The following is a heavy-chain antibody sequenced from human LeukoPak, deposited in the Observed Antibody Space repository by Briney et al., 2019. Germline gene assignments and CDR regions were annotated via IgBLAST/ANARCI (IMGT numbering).Heavy chain of an antibody. CDR2: ISSSSSYI. CDR3: ARDLYDSSGYSSPIDH. D-gene: IGHD3-22*01. V-gene: IGHV3-21*01. J-gene: IGHJ4*02. CDR1: GXTFSSYG. Sequence: GGSLRLSCAASGXTFSSYGMHWVRQAPGKGLEWVSSISSSSSYIHSADSVKGRFTISRDNAKNPLYLQMNSLRAEDTAVYYCARDLYDSSGYSSPIDHWGQGTLVTVSS.